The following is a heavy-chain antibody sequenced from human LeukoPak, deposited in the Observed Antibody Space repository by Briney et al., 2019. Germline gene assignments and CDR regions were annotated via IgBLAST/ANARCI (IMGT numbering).Heavy chain of an antibody. CDR2: TRYDGSNK. CDR1: GFTFSNYG. CDR3: ARDKSSSGWYWFDY. J-gene: IGHJ4*02. V-gene: IGHV3-30*02. Sequence: GGSLRLSCAASGFTFSNYGMHWVRQAPGKGLEWVAFTRYDGSNKYYADSVKGRFTISRDNSKNTLYLQMNSLRAEDTAVYYCARDKSSSGWYWFDYWGQGTLVTVPS. D-gene: IGHD6-19*01.